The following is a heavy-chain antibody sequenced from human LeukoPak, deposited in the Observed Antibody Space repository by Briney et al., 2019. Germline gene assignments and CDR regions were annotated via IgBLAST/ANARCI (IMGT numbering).Heavy chain of an antibody. Sequence: GASVKVSCKTSGYTFTGYFMHWVRQAPGQGLEWMGWINTNTGNPTYAQGFTGRFVFSLDTSVSTAYLQISSLKAEDTAVYYCARGGSSFGRREADYWGQGTLVTVSS. CDR2: INTNTGNP. D-gene: IGHD6-6*01. J-gene: IGHJ4*02. V-gene: IGHV7-4-1*02. CDR1: GYTFTGYF. CDR3: ARGGSSFGRREADY.